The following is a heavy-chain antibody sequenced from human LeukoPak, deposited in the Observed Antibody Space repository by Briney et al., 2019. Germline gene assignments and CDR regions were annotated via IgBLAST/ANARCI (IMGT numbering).Heavy chain of an antibody. CDR3: TRLYSNPYYDILTGYYKGELTDY. J-gene: IGHJ4*02. V-gene: IGHV3-73*01. D-gene: IGHD3-9*01. Sequence: GGSLRLSCAASGFTFSGSAMHWVRQASGKGLEWVGRIRSKANSYATAYAASVKGRFTISRDDSKNTAYLQMNSLKTEDTAVYYCTRLYSNPYYDILTGYYKGELTDYWGQGTLVTVSS. CDR2: IRSKANSYAT. CDR1: GFTFSGSA.